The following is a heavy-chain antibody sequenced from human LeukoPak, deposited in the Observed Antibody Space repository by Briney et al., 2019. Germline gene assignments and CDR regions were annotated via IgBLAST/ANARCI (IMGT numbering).Heavy chain of an antibody. J-gene: IGHJ5*01. CDR2: IYYSGST. D-gene: IGHD3-3*01. CDR3: ARRFLSIDNLLDS. CDR1: GGSISSSSNY. Sequence: SDTLSLTCTVSGGSISSSSNYWGWIRQPPAKGLEWIGSIYYSGSTYYNPSLKSRVTISVDTSKNQFSLKLSSVTAADTAVYYCARRFLSIDNLLDSWGQGTLVTVSS. V-gene: IGHV4-39*01.